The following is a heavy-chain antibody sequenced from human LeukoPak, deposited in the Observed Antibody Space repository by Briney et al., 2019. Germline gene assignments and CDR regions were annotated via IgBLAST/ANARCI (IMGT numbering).Heavy chain of an antibody. D-gene: IGHD3-10*01. CDR3: AKDPRVRGVIIKGYY. CDR1: GFTFSSYG. CDR2: ISYDGSNK. J-gene: IGHJ4*02. V-gene: IGHV3-30*18. Sequence: PGRSLRLSCAASGFTFSSYGMHWVRQAPGKGLEWVAVISYDGSNKYYADSVKGRFTISRDNSKNTLYLQTNSLRAEDTAVYYCAKDPRVRGVIIKGYYWGQGTLVTVSS.